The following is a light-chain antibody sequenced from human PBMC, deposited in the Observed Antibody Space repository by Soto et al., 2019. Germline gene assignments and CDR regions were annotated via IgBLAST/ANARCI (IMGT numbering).Light chain of an antibody. CDR1: QNIISN. J-gene: IGKJ5*01. CDR3: QQYNNWPPIT. Sequence: LVLRHPPAPLFVLPGEGAPPSSRPSQNIISNLAWYQQKPGQAPRLLLYGASTRATDIPARFSGSGSGTEFTLTTRSLQSEDFAVYYCQQYNNWPPITFGQGTRLEIK. CDR2: GAS. V-gene: IGKV3-15*01.